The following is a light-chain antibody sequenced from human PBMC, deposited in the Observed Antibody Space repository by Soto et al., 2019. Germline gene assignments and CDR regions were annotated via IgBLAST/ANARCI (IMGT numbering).Light chain of an antibody. V-gene: IGKV3-11*01. J-gene: IGKJ1*01. Sequence: EIVLTQSPATLSLYPGERATLACRASQSVSSYLAWYQQKPGQAPRLLIYDASNRATGIPARFSDSESGTDFTLTISSLEPEDFAVYYCQQRSNWPRTFGQGTKEDIK. CDR2: DAS. CDR3: QQRSNWPRT. CDR1: QSVSSY.